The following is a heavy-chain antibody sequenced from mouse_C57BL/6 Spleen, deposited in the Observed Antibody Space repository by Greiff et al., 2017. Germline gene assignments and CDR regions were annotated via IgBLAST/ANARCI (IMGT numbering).Heavy chain of an antibody. D-gene: IGHD1-1*01. CDR2: IRLKSDNYAT. Sequence: EVKVEESGGGLVQPGGSMKLSCVASGFTFSNYWMNWVRQSPEKGLEWVAQIRLKSDNYATHYAESVKGRFTSSRDDSKSSVYLQMNNLRAEDTGIYYCTATVVAHWYFDVWGTGTTVTVSS. CDR3: TATVVAHWYFDV. J-gene: IGHJ1*03. V-gene: IGHV6-3*01. CDR1: GFTFSNYW.